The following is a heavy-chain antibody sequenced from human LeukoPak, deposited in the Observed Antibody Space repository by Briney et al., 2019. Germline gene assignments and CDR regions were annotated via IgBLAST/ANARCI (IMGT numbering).Heavy chain of an antibody. V-gene: IGHV4-39*01. J-gene: IGHJ3*02. CDR2: IYYSGST. CDR3: ARSTRLGFGELNWDAFDI. D-gene: IGHD3-10*01. CDR1: GGSIGSSSYY. Sequence: PSETLSLTCTVSGGSIGSSSYYWGWIRQPPGKGLEWIGSIYYSGSTYYSPSLKSRVTISVDTSKNQFSLKLSSMTAADTAVYYCARSTRLGFGELNWDAFDIWGQGTMVTVSS.